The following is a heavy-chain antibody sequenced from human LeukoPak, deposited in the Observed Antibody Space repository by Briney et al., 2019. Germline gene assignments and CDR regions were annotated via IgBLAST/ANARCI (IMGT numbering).Heavy chain of an antibody. V-gene: IGHV1-69*04. D-gene: IGHD1-7*01. CDR2: IIPTFGIA. J-gene: IGHJ5*02. CDR1: GGTFSSYA. Sequence: SVKVSCKASGGTFSSYAISWVRQAPGQGLEWMGRIIPTFGIANYAQKFQGRVTITADKSTSTAYMELSSLRSEDTAVYYCARDNWNYGGWFDPWGQGTLVTVSS. CDR3: ARDNWNYGGWFDP.